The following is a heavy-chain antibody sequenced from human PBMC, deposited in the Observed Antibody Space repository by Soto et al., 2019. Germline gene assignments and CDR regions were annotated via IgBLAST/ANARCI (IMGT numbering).Heavy chain of an antibody. J-gene: IGHJ4*02. Sequence: QVQLVQSGAEVKKPGSSVKVSCKASGGTFSSYAISWVRQAPGQGLEWMGGIIPIFGTANYAQKFQGRVTITADESTSTAYMELSSVRSEDTAVYYCARAMVDCSGCSCYSGDYWGQGTLVTVSS. CDR3: ARAMVDCSGCSCYSGDY. CDR2: IIPIFGTA. D-gene: IGHD2-15*01. CDR1: GGTFSSYA. V-gene: IGHV1-69*01.